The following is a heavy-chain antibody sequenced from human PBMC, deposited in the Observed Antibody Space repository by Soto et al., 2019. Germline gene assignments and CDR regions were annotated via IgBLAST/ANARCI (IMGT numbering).Heavy chain of an antibody. V-gene: IGHV5-51*01. Sequence: GESLKISCKDYGYSFTNNWIAWVRQMPGKGLEWMGIIYPGDSDTRYSPSFEAHVTISADKSTSTAFLQWSSLKASDTAMYYCATAYVYDFENSNYYRDAFDIWGQGTLVTVSS. CDR1: GYSFTNNW. CDR2: IYPGDSDT. J-gene: IGHJ3*02. D-gene: IGHD3-22*01. CDR3: ATAYVYDFENSNYYRDAFDI.